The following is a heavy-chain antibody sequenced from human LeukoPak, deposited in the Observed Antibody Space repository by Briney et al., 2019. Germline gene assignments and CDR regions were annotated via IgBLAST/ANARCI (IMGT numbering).Heavy chain of an antibody. CDR3: ARGWGDYGGNSFGWFDP. D-gene: IGHD4-23*01. CDR2: IIPIFGTA. Sequence: ASVKVSCKASGGTFSSYAISWVRQAPGQGLEWMGGIIPIFGTANYAQKFQGRVTITTDESTSTAYMELSSLRSEDTAVYYCARGWGDYGGNSFGWFDPWGQGTLVTVSS. CDR1: GGTFSSYA. V-gene: IGHV1-69*05. J-gene: IGHJ5*02.